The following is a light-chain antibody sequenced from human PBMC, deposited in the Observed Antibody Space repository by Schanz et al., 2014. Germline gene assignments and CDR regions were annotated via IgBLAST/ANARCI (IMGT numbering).Light chain of an antibody. J-gene: IGLJ3*02. CDR1: SGHSSYA. V-gene: IGLV4-69*01. CDR2: LNSDGSH. Sequence: QSVLTQSPSASASLGASVKLTCTLSSGHSSYAIAWHQQQPEKGPRYLMKLNSDGSHNKGDGIPDRFSGSSSGAERYLTISSLQSEDEADYYCETWDSNPVFGGGTKLTVL. CDR3: ETWDSNPV.